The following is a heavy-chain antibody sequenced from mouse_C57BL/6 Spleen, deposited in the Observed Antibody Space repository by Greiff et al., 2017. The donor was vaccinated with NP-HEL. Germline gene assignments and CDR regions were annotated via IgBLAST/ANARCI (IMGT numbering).Heavy chain of an antibody. CDR3: ARRHYGSSLYYFDY. CDR2: ISSGSSTI. V-gene: IGHV5-17*01. D-gene: IGHD1-1*01. CDR1: GFTFSDYG. J-gene: IGHJ2*01. Sequence: DVKLVESGGGLVKPGGSLKLSCAASGFTFSDYGMHWVRQAPEKGLEWVAYISSGSSTIYYADTVKGRFTISRDNAKNTLFLQMTSLRSEDTAMYYCARRHYGSSLYYFDYWGQGTTLTVAS.